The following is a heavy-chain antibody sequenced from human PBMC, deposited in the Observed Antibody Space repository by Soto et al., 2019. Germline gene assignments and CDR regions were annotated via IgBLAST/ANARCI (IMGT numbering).Heavy chain of an antibody. CDR2: MSSSGRSI. D-gene: IGHD6-19*01. CDR3: ARRGSSGWYESFFDY. V-gene: IGHV3-11*01. J-gene: IGHJ4*02. Sequence: QVYLVESGGGLVEPGGSLRLSCEASGFTLSDYYMIWIRQVPGKGLEWVSYMSSSGRSINYADSVRGRFTISRDNAKNSLYLQMDSLRVEDTAVYYCARRGSSGWYESFFDYWGQGTLITVSS. CDR1: GFTLSDYY.